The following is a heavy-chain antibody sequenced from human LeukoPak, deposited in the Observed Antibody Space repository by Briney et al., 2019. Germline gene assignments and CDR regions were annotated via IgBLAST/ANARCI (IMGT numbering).Heavy chain of an antibody. J-gene: IGHJ3*02. CDR1: GFSFSRYS. D-gene: IGHD5-18*01. V-gene: IGHV3-21*01. CDR3: ARVLYSYGYSEFAFDI. CDR2: ISSSATYI. Sequence: PGGSLRVSCAASGFSFSRYSMNWVRQAPGKGLEWVSSISSSATYIYYADSLKGRFTISRDNAKNSLYLPMNSLRAEDTAVYYCARVLYSYGYSEFAFDIWGQGTIVTVSS.